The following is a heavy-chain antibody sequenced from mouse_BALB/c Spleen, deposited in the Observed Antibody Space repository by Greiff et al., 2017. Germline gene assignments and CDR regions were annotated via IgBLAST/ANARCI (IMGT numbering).Heavy chain of an antibody. D-gene: IGHD4-1*01. CDR1: GFSLSRYS. CDR2: IWGGGST. Sequence: VKLQESGPGLVAPSQSLSITCTVSGFSLSRYSVHWVRQPPGKGLEWLGMIWGGGSTDYNSALKSRLSISKDNSKSQVFLKMNSLQTDDTAMYYCARNMNWDGGAWFAYWGQGTLVTVSA. CDR3: ARNMNWDGGAWFAY. J-gene: IGHJ3*01. V-gene: IGHV2-6-4*01.